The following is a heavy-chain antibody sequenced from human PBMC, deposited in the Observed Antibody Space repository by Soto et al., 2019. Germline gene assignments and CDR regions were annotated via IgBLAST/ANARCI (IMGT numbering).Heavy chain of an antibody. J-gene: IGHJ3*02. CDR2: IYSGGST. CDR3: ARDSGSYYDSLGDAFDI. Sequence: EVQLVESGGGLIQPGGSLRLSCAASGFTVSSNYMSWVRQAPGKGLEWVSVIYSGGSTYYADSVKGRFTISRDNPKNTLYLQMNGLKAEDTAVYYGARDSGSYYDSLGDAFDIWGQEAMVTVSS. CDR1: GFTVSSNY. D-gene: IGHD1-26*01. V-gene: IGHV3-53*01.